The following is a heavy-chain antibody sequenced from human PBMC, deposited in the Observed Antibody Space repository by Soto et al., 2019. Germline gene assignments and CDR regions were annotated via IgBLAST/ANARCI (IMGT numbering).Heavy chain of an antibody. D-gene: IGHD3-22*01. CDR1: GFTFSSYS. CDR3: ARGGDSSASGAFDI. V-gene: IGHV3-48*02. Sequence: EVQLVESGGGLVQPGGSLRLSCAASGFTFSSYSMNWVRQAPGKGLEWVSYISSSSSTIYYADSVKGRFTISRDNGKNSLYLQMNSLRDAETAVYYCARGGDSSASGAFDIWGQGTMVTVSS. J-gene: IGHJ3*02. CDR2: ISSSSSTI.